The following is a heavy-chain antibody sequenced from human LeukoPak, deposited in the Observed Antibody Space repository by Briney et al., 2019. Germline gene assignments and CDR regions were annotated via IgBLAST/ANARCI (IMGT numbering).Heavy chain of an antibody. CDR3: TRGGARDIWYFAH. J-gene: IGHJ4*02. Sequence: PGGSLRLSCEVSGFTFSAYGIHWVRQSPGKGVEGVAFVRYDGRDKFFADCVKGRFIDTKDNYRTTLQLQMNKMRSEDTAVFFCTRGGARDIWYFAHWGQRIRVTVSS. V-gene: IGHV3-30*02. CDR2: VRYDGRDK. CDR1: GFTFSAYG. D-gene: IGHD2-21*01.